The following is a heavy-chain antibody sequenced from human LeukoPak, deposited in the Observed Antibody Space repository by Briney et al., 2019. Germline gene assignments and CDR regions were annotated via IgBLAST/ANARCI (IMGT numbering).Heavy chain of an antibody. Sequence: SETLSLTCTVSGGSISSYYWSWIRQPPGKGLEWIGYIYYSGSTNYNPSLKSRVTISVDTSKNQFPLKLSSVTAADTAVYYCASAKVVPAADSGYYYYGMDVWGQGTTVTVSS. CDR2: IYYSGST. J-gene: IGHJ6*02. CDR3: ASAKVVPAADSGYYYYGMDV. CDR1: GGSISSYY. D-gene: IGHD2-2*01. V-gene: IGHV4-59*08.